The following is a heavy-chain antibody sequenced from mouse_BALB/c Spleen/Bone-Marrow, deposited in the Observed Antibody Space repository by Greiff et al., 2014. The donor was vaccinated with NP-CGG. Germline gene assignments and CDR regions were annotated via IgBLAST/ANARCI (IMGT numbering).Heavy chain of an antibody. CDR1: GYAFSSYW. D-gene: IGHD1-1*01. CDR2: IYPGDGDT. J-gene: IGHJ2*01. CDR3: ARGGYYYGSSYVDY. Sequence: QVQLKESGAELVRPGSSVKISCKASGYAFSSYWMNWVKQRPGQGLEWIGQIYPGDGDTNYNGKFKGKATLTADKSSSTAYMQLSSLTSEDSAVYFCARGGYYYGSSYVDYWGQGTTLTVSS. V-gene: IGHV1-80*01.